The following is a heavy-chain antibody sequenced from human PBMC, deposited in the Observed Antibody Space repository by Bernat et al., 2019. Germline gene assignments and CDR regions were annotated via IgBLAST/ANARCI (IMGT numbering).Heavy chain of an antibody. CDR1: GFTFSSYS. J-gene: IGHJ6*02. D-gene: IGHD2-15*01. CDR2: ISSSSSYI. CDR3: ARRVAGGLDPFYYYYGMDV. V-gene: IGHV3-21*01. Sequence: EVQLVESGGGLVKPGGSLRLSCAASGFTFSSYSMNWVRQAPGKGLEWVSSISSSSSYIYYAASVKGRFTISRDNAKNSLYLQMNSLRAEDTAVYYCARRVAGGLDPFYYYYGMDVWGQGTTVTVSS.